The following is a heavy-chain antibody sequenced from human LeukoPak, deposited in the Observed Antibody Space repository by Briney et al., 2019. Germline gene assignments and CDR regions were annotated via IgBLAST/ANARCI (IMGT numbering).Heavy chain of an antibody. CDR3: AKRPTSILAYDN. J-gene: IGHJ4*02. CDR1: GFTFSSYA. CDR2: ISGGGGST. V-gene: IGHV3-23*01. Sequence: PGGSLRLSCAASGFTFSSYAMSWVRQAPGKGLEWDSGISGGGGSTYYADSVKGRFTISRDNSKNTVYLQMNSLRAEDTAVYYCAKRPTSILAYDNWGQGTLVIVSS. D-gene: IGHD3-3*01.